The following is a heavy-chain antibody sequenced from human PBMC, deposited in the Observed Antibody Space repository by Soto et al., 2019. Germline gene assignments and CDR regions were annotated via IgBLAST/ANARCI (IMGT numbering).Heavy chain of an antibody. J-gene: IGHJ4*02. V-gene: IGHV3-15*07. CDR1: GFTFSNAW. Sequence: GVSLRLSCSASGFTFSNAWMNWVRQAPGKGLEWVGRIKSKTDGGTTDYAAPVKGRFTISRDDSKNTLYLQMNSLKTEDTAVYYCTTDLVVAGRDYWGQGTLVTVSS. CDR3: TTDLVVAGRDY. D-gene: IGHD6-19*01. CDR2: IKSKTDGGTT.